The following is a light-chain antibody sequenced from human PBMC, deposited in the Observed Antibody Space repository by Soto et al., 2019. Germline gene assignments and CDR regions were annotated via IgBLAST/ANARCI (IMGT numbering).Light chain of an antibody. Sequence: DIQMTQSPSTLSASVGDRVTITCRASQNINGWLAWYQQKPGKAPKVLIYKASSLESGVPSRFSGSGSGTDFTLTISSLQPEDFVTYYCQQYNDYSTFGQGTKVDIK. CDR2: KAS. V-gene: IGKV1-5*03. CDR1: QNINGW. J-gene: IGKJ1*01. CDR3: QQYNDYST.